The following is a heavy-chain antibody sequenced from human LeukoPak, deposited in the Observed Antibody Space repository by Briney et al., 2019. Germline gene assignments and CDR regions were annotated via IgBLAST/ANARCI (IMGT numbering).Heavy chain of an antibody. J-gene: IGHJ4*02. CDR1: GFTFSSYW. V-gene: IGHV3-74*01. D-gene: IGHD3-9*01. Sequence: QPGGSLRLSCAASGFTFSSYWMHWVRQAPGKGLVWVSRINSDGSSTSYADSAKGRFTISRDNAKNTLYLQMNSLRAEDTAVYYCVSGFRYGHYWGQGTLVTVSS. CDR3: VSGFRYGHY. CDR2: INSDGSST.